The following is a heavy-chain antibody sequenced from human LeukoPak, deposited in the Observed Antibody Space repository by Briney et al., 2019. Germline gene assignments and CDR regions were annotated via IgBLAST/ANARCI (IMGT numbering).Heavy chain of an antibody. CDR2: IKTDGSEK. CDR3: ARDYTGYFP. CDR1: GFTFRSYW. J-gene: IGHJ5*02. Sequence: GGSLRLSCEASGFTFRSYWMSWVRQAPGKGLEWVANIKTDGSEKYYVDSVKGRFTISRDNAKNSLYLQMNSLRAEDTAVYYCARDYTGYFPWGQGTLVIVSS. V-gene: IGHV3-7*03. D-gene: IGHD3-9*01.